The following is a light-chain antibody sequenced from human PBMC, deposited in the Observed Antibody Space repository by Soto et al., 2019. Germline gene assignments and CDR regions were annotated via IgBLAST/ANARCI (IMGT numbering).Light chain of an antibody. CDR2: EVT. Sequence: QSALTQPASVSGSPGQSITISCTGTSGDIGGYNYVSWYQQHPGKAPNLLISEVTNRPSGVSNRCSGSKSGNTASLTISGLQAEDEADYSCSSYTTNSTPVVFGGGTKVTVL. V-gene: IGLV2-14*01. CDR1: SGDIGGYNY. J-gene: IGLJ2*01. CDR3: SSYTTNSTPVV.